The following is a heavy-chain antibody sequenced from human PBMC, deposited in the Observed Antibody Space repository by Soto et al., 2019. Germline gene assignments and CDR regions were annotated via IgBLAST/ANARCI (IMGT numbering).Heavy chain of an antibody. CDR1: GGTFSSYA. CDR3: AREKVYYDSSWRYNWFDP. Sequence: QVQLVQSGAEVKKPRSSVKVSCKASGGTFSSYAISWVRQAPGHGRRWMGGIILIYGTPNYAQKFQGRVTITGDQPTSTVYMEPSSLRSDNTAVRYCAREKVYYDSSWRYNWFDPWGQGTLIIVSS. D-gene: IGHD3-22*01. CDR2: IILIYGTP. V-gene: IGHV1-69*01. J-gene: IGHJ5*02.